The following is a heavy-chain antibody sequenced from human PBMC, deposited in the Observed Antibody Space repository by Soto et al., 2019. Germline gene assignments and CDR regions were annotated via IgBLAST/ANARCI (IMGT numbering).Heavy chain of an antibody. D-gene: IGHD3-10*01. CDR3: AKGRGGSGSLTPRVDF. CDR2: ISGGGDTT. J-gene: IGHJ4*02. V-gene: IGHV3-23*01. Sequence: EVQLLESGRGLVQPGGSLRLSCAASGFTFNNYAMTWVRQAPGKGLEWVSAISGGGDTTSYADYVKGRVTVSRDGSKNTLYLQMSSLRAEDTALYYCAKGRGGSGSLTPRVDFWGQGTLGTVSS. CDR1: GFTFNNYA.